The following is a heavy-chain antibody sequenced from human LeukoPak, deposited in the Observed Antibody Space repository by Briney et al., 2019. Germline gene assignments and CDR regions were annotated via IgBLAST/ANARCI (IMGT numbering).Heavy chain of an antibody. J-gene: IGHJ4*02. D-gene: IGHD1-26*01. CDR2: IDPSGGST. V-gene: IGHV1-46*01. Sequence: ASVKVSCKASGYTFTSYYMHWVRQAPGQGLEWMGIIDPSGGSTSYAQKFQGRVTMTRDMSTSTVYMELSSLRSEDTAVYYCARGYSGIVGATLQYYFDYWGQGTLVTVSS. CDR1: GYTFTSYY. CDR3: ARGYSGIVGATLQYYFDY.